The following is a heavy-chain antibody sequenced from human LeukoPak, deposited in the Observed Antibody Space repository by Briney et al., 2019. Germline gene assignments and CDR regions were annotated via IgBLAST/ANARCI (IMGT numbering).Heavy chain of an antibody. CDR2: INPSGGST. J-gene: IGHJ4*02. CDR3: ARMEPGYSSSWYPSHFDY. CDR1: GYTFTSYY. Sequence: GSVKVSCKASGYTFTSYYMHWVRQAPGQGLEWMGIINPSGGSTSYAQKFQGRVTMTRDTSTSTVYMELSSLRSEDTAVYYCARMEPGYSSSWYPSHFDYWGQGTLVTVSS. D-gene: IGHD6-13*01. V-gene: IGHV1-46*01.